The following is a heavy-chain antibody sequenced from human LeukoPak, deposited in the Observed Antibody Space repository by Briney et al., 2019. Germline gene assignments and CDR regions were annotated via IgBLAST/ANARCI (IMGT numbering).Heavy chain of an antibody. CDR2: INHSGST. J-gene: IGHJ6*03. D-gene: IGHD3-10*01. V-gene: IGHV4-34*01. CDR3: ARLWYYGSGSPTRDYEG. CDR1: GGSFRSYY. Sequence: SETLSLTCAVYGGSFRSYYWNWIRQPPGKGLEGMGEINHSGSTNYSPSLKSRVTLSADTSKNQYSLKLSSVTAADTAVYHCARLWYYGSGSPTRDYEGWGNGVTVS.